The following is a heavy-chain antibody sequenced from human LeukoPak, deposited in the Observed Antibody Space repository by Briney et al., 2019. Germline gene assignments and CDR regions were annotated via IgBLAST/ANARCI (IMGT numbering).Heavy chain of an antibody. Sequence: PSETLSLTCAVYGGSFSGYYWSWIRQPPGKGLEWIGEINHSGSTNYNPSLKSRVTISVDTSKNQFSLKLSSVTAADTAVYYCARGHTVPLFDYWGQGTLVTVSS. J-gene: IGHJ4*02. V-gene: IGHV4-34*01. D-gene: IGHD4-17*01. CDR2: INHSGST. CDR1: GGSFSGYY. CDR3: ARGHTVPLFDY.